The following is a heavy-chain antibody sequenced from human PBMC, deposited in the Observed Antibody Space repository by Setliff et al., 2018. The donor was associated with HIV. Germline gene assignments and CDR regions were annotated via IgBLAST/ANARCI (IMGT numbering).Heavy chain of an antibody. D-gene: IGHD2-2*03. CDR3: TRRGLDYYGMDV. CDR1: GYSFTNYL. CDR2: IDPSDSHT. J-gene: IGHJ6*02. Sequence: GESLKISCKGSGYSFTNYLIAWVRQMPGKGLECMGRIDPSDSHTNYSPSFQGQVTISADKSISTAYLQWSSLRASDTAMYYCTRRGLDYYGMDVWGQGTTVTVSS. V-gene: IGHV5-10-1*04.